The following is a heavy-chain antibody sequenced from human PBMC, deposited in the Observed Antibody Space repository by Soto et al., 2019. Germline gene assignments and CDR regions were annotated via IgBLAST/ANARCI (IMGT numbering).Heavy chain of an antibody. V-gene: IGHV3-74*01. Sequence: EVQLVESGGGLVQPGGSLRLSCAASGFTFSSYWMHWVRQAPGKGLVWVSRINSDGSSTSYADSVKGRFTISRDNAKNTLDLQMNSLRAEDTAVYYCARYYGDDPPSDYLGQGTLVTVSS. D-gene: IGHD4-17*01. CDR2: INSDGSST. J-gene: IGHJ4*02. CDR3: ARYYGDDPPSDY. CDR1: GFTFSSYW.